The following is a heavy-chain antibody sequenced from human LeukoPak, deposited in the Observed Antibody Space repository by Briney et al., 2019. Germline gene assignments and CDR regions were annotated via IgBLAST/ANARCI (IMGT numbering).Heavy chain of an antibody. V-gene: IGHV4-38-2*02. D-gene: IGHD3-10*01. Sequence: SETLSLTCTVSGYSISSGYYWGWIRQPPGKGLEWIGSIYHSGSTYYNPSLKSRVTISVDTSKNQFSLKLSSVTAADTAVYYCARVHGVRGVCWFDPWGQGNLVTVSS. CDR2: IYHSGST. CDR1: GYSISSGYY. CDR3: ARVHGVRGVCWFDP. J-gene: IGHJ5*02.